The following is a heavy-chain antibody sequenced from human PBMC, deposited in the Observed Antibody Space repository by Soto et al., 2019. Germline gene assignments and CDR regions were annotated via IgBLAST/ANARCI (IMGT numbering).Heavy chain of an antibody. CDR1: GFTFSSYA. V-gene: IGHV3-23*01. D-gene: IGHD6-13*01. Sequence: SCAASGFTFSSYAMSWVRQAPGKGLEWVSAISGSGGSTYYADSVKGRFTISRDNSKNTLYLQMNSLRAEDTAVYYCRTSIAAAGYYYYGMDVWGQGTTVTVSS. CDR3: RTSIAAAGYYYYGMDV. J-gene: IGHJ6*02. CDR2: ISGSGGST.